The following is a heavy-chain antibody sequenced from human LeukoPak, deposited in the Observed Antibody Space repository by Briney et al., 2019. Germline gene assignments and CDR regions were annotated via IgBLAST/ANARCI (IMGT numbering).Heavy chain of an antibody. CDR2: ISSSGGNT. CDR3: AKGYCSSTSCYAAYFDY. J-gene: IGHJ4*02. D-gene: IGHD2-2*01. V-gene: IGHV3-23*01. CDR1: GFAFSSYA. Sequence: EESLRLSCAASGFAFSSYAMSWVRQAPGNGLEWASGISSSGGNTYYPDSVKGRFTIPRDNSKNTLYLQMNSLRAEDTAVYYCAKGYCSSTSCYAAYFDYWGQGSLVTVSS.